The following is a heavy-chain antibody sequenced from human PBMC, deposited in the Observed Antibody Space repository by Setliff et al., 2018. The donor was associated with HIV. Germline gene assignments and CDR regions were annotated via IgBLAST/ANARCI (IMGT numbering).Heavy chain of an antibody. V-gene: IGHV4-31*03. D-gene: IGHD3-22*01. Sequence: SETLSLTCTISGDSIRSGGYFWSWIRQFPGKGLEWIGSIYYTGTSYYSSSLKSRLTMSVDTSKNQFSLKLSSVTAADTAVYYCARAGDYYDTSGYYNWGQGTLVTVSS. J-gene: IGHJ4*02. CDR3: ARAGDYYDTSGYYN. CDR1: GDSIRSGGYF. CDR2: IYYTGTS.